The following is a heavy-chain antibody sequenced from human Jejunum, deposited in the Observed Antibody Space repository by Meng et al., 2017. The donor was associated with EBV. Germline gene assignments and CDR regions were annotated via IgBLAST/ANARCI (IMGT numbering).Heavy chain of an antibody. CDR1: GGSISSGGYS. CDR3: ARGAYFDY. J-gene: IGHJ4*02. V-gene: IGHV4-30-2*01. Sequence: LRLSASGSGLVKPSETLSLTCAVSGGSISSGGYSWHWIRQPPGKGLQWIGYIYYSGSAFYTPSLKSRVTLSVDRSKNQFSLNLSSVTAADTAVYYCARGAYFDYWGQGTLVTVSS. CDR2: IYYSGSA.